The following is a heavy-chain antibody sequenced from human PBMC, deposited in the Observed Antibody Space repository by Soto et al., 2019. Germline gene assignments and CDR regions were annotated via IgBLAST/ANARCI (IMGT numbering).Heavy chain of an antibody. J-gene: IGHJ5*02. CDR1: GFTFSSYE. CDR3: AREGADPSKDWFDP. D-gene: IGHD1-26*01. Sequence: EVQLVESGGGLVQPGGSLRLSCAASGFTFSSYEMNWVRQAPGKGLEWVSYISSSGSTIYYADSVKGRFTISRDNAKNSLYLQVTSLRDEATAVYYCAREGADPSKDWFDPWGQGTLVTVSS. V-gene: IGHV3-48*03. CDR2: ISSSGSTI.